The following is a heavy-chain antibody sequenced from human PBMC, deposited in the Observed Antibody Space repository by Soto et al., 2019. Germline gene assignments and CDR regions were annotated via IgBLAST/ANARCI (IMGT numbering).Heavy chain of an antibody. CDR1: GYTFSDYY. Sequence: QVQLVESGGDLVKRGGSLRLSCAASGYTFSDYYMSWIRQAPVKGLEWISYIDTSSTKIYYADSVKGRFTISRDNAKNSLYLEMNSLRDEDTAVYYCASHYDMWSGYLSPVDYWGQGTLVTVSS. V-gene: IGHV3-11*01. CDR2: IDTSSTKI. CDR3: ASHYDMWSGYLSPVDY. D-gene: IGHD3-3*01. J-gene: IGHJ4*02.